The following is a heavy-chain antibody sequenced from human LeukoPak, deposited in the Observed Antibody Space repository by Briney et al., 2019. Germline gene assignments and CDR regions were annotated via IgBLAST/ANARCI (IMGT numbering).Heavy chain of an antibody. CDR1: GFTFSSYA. Sequence: GGSLRLSCAASGFTFSSYAMHWVRQAPGKGLEWVAVISYDGSNKYYADSVKGRFTISRDNSKNTLYLQMNSLRAEDTAVYYCAKDLSGIAVAGTPLGDYWGQGTLVTVSS. CDR2: ISYDGSNK. J-gene: IGHJ4*02. CDR3: AKDLSGIAVAGTPLGDY. D-gene: IGHD6-19*01. V-gene: IGHV3-30-3*01.